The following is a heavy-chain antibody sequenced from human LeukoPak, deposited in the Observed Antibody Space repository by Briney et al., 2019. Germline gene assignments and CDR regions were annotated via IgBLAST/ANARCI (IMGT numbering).Heavy chain of an antibody. CDR3: EQKTAYEILTGYYNERYFDY. CDR1: GGSFSGYY. CDR2: INHSGST. V-gene: IGHV4-34*01. Sequence: SETLSLTCDVYGGSFSGYYWNWSRQPPGKGLEWIGEINHSGSTNYNPSLKSRVTISVDTFKNDFSLKLSSVTAADTAVFFFEQKTAYEILTGYYNERYFDYWGQGTLVTVSS. D-gene: IGHD3-9*01. J-gene: IGHJ4*02.